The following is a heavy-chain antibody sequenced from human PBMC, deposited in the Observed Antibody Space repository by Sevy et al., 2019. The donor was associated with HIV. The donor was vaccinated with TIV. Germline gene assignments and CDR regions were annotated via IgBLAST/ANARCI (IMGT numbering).Heavy chain of an antibody. J-gene: IGHJ4*02. V-gene: IGHV1-24*01. CDR2: FDPEDGKT. Sequence: ASVKVSCKVSGYTLTELSIHWVRQAPGKGLEWLVTFDPEDGKTIYAQNFQDRVTMTEDTSTDTTYRELGSLRSEDTAVYYCASTRDYYDSSGYYVDYWGQGTLVTVSS. D-gene: IGHD3-22*01. CDR3: ASTRDYYDSSGYYVDY. CDR1: GYTLTELS.